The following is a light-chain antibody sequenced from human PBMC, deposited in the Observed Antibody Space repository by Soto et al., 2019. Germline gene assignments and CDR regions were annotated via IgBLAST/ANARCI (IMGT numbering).Light chain of an antibody. CDR1: QSVSTN. V-gene: IGKV3-15*01. J-gene: IGKJ4*01. CDR2: DAS. CDR3: QQYHKWPPLT. Sequence: DIVMTQSPLSLPVTPGEAATLSCRASQSVSTNLVWYQQKLGQSPRLLIYDASTRPTGIPARFGGMGSGTQFTLTITSLQSEDSAVYYCQQYHKWPPLTFGGGTKVDIK.